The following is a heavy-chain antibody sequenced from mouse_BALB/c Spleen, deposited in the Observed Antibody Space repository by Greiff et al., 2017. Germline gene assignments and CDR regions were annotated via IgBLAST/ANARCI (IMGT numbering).Heavy chain of an antibody. J-gene: IGHJ3*01. Sequence: EVNLVESGGDLVKPGGSLKLSCAASGFTFSSFGLSWVRQTPDKRLEWVATISSGGSYIYYPDSVKGRFTISRDNAKNTLYLQMSSLKSEDTAMYYCARTYGNSLAYWGQGTLVTVSA. V-gene: IGHV5-6*01. CDR2: ISSGGSYI. CDR1: GFTFSSFG. D-gene: IGHD2-1*01. CDR3: ARTYGNSLAY.